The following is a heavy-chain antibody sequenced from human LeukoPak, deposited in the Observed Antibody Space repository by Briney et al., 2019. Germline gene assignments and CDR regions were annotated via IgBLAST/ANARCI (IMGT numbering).Heavy chain of an antibody. CDR1: GGTFSSYA. CDR2: IIPIFGTA. CDR3: ARDGRLRFLEWDYYYMDV. Sequence: SVTVSCKASGGTFSSYAISWVRQAPGQGLEWMGGIIPIFGTANYAQKFQGRVTITTDESTSTAYMELSSLRSEDTAVYYCARDGRLRFLEWDYYYMDVWGKGTTVTVSS. V-gene: IGHV1-69*05. J-gene: IGHJ6*03. D-gene: IGHD3-3*01.